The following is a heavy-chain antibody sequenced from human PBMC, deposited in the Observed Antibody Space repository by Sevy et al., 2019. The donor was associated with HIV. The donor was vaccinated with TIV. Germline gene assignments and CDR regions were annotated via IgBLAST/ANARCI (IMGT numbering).Heavy chain of an antibody. CDR1: GDSISSGGYY. CDR2: IYYSGRT. J-gene: IGHJ6*02. CDR3: ARALQDYYYAMDV. V-gene: IGHV4-61*08. Sequence: SETLSLTCTVSGDSISSGGYYWSWIRQHPGKGLEWIGYIYYSGRTNYNSSFKSRVAISVDTSKNQFSLKLRSVTAADTAVYYCARALQDYYYAMDVWGQGTTVTVSS.